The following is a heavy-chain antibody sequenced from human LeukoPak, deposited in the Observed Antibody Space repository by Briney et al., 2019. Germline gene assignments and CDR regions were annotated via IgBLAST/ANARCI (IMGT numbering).Heavy chain of an antibody. CDR2: IKQDGSEK. J-gene: IGHJ6*03. D-gene: IGHD4-17*01. Sequence: GGSLRLSCAVSGFNFYNFWMTWVRQAPGKGLEWVANIKQDGSEKYYAASVKGRFTISRDDSKNTLYLQMNSLRAEDTAVYYCAKAASKRTDYGDYAFYYYMDVWGKGTTVTISS. CDR3: AKAASKRTDYGDYAFYYYMDV. V-gene: IGHV3-7*01. CDR1: GFNFYNFW.